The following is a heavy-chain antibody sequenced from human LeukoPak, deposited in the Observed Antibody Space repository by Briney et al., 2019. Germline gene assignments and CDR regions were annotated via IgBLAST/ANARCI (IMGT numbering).Heavy chain of an antibody. J-gene: IGHJ6*02. V-gene: IGHV3-48*02. CDR3: ARTRRNGMDV. CDR2: IPSSSSTK. Sequence: GRSLRLSCAASGFTFSSYGMNWVRQAPGKGLEWVSYIPSSSSTKYYADSVKGRFTISRDNDNNSLYLQMNALTDEDTAVYYCARTRRNGMDVWGQGTTVTVSS. CDR1: GFTFSSYG.